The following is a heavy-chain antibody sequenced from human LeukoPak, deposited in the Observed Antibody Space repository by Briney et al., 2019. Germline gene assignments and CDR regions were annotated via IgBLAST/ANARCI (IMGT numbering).Heavy chain of an antibody. CDR2: IIPIFGTA. CDR1: GGTFSSYA. V-gene: IGHV1-69*06. Sequence: SVKVSCKASGGTFSSYAISWVRQAPGQGLEWMGGIIPIFGTANYAQKFQGRVTITADKSTSTAYMELSSLRSEDTAVYYCARDRRELLYFGDMDVWGKGTTVTVSS. D-gene: IGHD1-26*01. J-gene: IGHJ6*03. CDR3: ARDRRELLYFGDMDV.